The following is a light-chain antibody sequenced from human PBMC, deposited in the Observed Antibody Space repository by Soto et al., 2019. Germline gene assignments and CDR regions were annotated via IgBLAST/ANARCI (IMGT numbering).Light chain of an antibody. CDR2: GAS. CDR1: QSVSSN. J-gene: IGKJ1*01. V-gene: IGKV3-15*01. Sequence: EIVMTQSPATLSVSPGESATLSCRASQSVSSNLAWYQQNPGQAPRILIYGASTRATGIPARFSGSGSGTEFTLTISSLQSEDFAVYYCQQYNNWPRTFGQGTKVDIK. CDR3: QQYNNWPRT.